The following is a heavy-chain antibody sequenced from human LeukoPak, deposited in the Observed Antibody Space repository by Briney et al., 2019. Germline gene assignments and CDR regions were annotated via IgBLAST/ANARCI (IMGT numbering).Heavy chain of an antibody. CDR3: TRRHGGYYYDSSGYYGGYYYYGMDV. J-gene: IGHJ6*02. Sequence: GGSLRLSCTASGFTFGDYAMSWVRQAPGKGLEWVGFIRSKAYGGTTEYAASVKGRFTISRDDSKSIAYLQMNSLKTEDTAVYYCTRRHGGYYYDSSGYYGGYYYYGMDVWGQGTTVTVSS. CDR1: GFTFGDYA. CDR2: IRSKAYGGTT. V-gene: IGHV3-49*04. D-gene: IGHD3-22*01.